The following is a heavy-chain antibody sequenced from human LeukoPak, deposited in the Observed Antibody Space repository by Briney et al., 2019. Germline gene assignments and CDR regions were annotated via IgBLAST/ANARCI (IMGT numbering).Heavy chain of an antibody. Sequence: SETLSLTCAVYGGSFSGYYWSWIRQPPGKGLEWIGEINHSGSTNYNPSLKSRVTISADTSKNQFSLKLSSVTAADTAVYYCARVASSNRAVFFDYGGQGTLVTVSS. CDR1: GGSFSGYY. CDR2: INHSGST. V-gene: IGHV4-34*01. CDR3: ARVASSNRAVFFDY. J-gene: IGHJ4*02. D-gene: IGHD6-13*01.